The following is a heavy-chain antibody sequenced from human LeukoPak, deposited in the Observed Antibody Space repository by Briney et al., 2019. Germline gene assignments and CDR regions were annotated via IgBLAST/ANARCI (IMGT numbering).Heavy chain of an antibody. CDR2: THRDDKT. Sequence: QTGGSLRLSCAASGFTFSSYSMNWVRQAPGKGLEWVSFTHRDDKTYYADSVKGRFTMSRDSSKNTLYLQMNSLGADDTAVYYCAREVISTPSYFDYWGQGILVTVSS. V-gene: IGHV3-53*01. CDR1: GFTFSSYS. CDR3: AREVISTPSYFDY. D-gene: IGHD2-2*01. J-gene: IGHJ4*02.